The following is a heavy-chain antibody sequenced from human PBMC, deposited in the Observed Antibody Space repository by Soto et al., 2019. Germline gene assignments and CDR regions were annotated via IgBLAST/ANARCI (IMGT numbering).Heavy chain of an antibody. V-gene: IGHV1-18*01. CDR1: TFTFSDYA. J-gene: IGHJ6*02. D-gene: IGHD3-9*01. CDR2: ISAYNGNT. CDR3: PRGTYVILTGYYVNLDDSGMAV. Sequence: QVHLVQSGGEVKKTGASVKVSCKASTFTFSDYAISWVRQAPGQGLEWMGWISAYNGNTFSAQRFQGRVTMTTDTSTSPAYMELTSRNSEATAWYNWPRGTYVILTGYYVNLDDSGMAVWGQGPTVPVSS.